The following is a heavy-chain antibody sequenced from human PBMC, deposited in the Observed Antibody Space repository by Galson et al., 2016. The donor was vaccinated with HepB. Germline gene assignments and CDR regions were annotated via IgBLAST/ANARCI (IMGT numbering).Heavy chain of an antibody. J-gene: IGHJ6*02. CDR3: ARMNDGSGSYYKSLDV. CDR2: IDTSDSYT. Sequence: QSGAEVKKPGESLRISCKGSGYSFTSYWISWVRQMPGKGLEWMGMIDTSDSYTNYSPSFQGHVTISLDKSISAAYLQWTSLKASDTAMYYCARMNDGSGSYYKSLDVRGQGTTVTVSS. V-gene: IGHV5-10-1*01. CDR1: GYSFTSYW. D-gene: IGHD3-10*01.